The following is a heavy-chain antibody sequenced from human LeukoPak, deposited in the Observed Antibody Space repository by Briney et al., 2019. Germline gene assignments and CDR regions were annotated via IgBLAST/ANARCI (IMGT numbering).Heavy chain of an antibody. V-gene: IGHV3-48*02. J-gene: IGHJ1*01. Sequence: GGSLRLSCVAARFTFSTYITNCVRQAPGKGLEWVSYISSDSTTMNYADSVRGRFIISRDNAKSSLFLQMNSLRDEDTAVYYCARGTATTGGYFQHCGPGTLVTVSS. D-gene: IGHD2-8*02. CDR2: ISSDSTTM. CDR1: RFTFSTYI. CDR3: ARGTATTGGYFQH.